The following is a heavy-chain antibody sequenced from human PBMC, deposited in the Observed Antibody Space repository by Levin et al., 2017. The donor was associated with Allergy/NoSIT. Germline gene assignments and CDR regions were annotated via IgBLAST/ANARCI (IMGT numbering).Heavy chain of an antibody. J-gene: IGHJ6*02. CDR2: ISSSSSYI. CDR3: AARLSTTGGLDV. D-gene: IGHD1-1*01. CDR1: GFTFSNFT. V-gene: IGHV3-21*01. Sequence: GGSLRLSCEGSGFTFSNFTWNWVRQAPGKGLEWVSSISSSSSYINYADSVKGRFTISRDNAKKSLYLQMNSLRAEDTALYYCAARLSTTGGLDVWGQGTTVTVSS.